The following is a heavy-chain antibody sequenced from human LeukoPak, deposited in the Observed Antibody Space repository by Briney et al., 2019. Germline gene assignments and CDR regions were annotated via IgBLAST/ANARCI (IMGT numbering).Heavy chain of an antibody. J-gene: IGHJ4*02. D-gene: IGHD2-21*02. V-gene: IGHV3-7*03. CDR2: IKEDGSED. CDR1: GFTFSNHW. Sequence: PGGSLRLSCAASGFTFSNHWMSWVRQAPGKGLEWVGNIKEDGSEDFYVDSVKGRFTISRDNAKNSLYLQINSLRAEDTALYYCAKGQTFDTRDSSLDSWGQGTLVTVSS. CDR3: AKGQTFDTRDSSLDS.